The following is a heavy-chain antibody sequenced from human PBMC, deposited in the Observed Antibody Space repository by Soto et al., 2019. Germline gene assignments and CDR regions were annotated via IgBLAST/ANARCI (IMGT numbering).Heavy chain of an antibody. J-gene: IGHJ4*02. V-gene: IGHV3-7*01. Sequence: PGGSLRLSCAASEFTFSSYWMSWVRQAPGKGLEWVANIKQDGSEKYYVDSVKGRFTISRDNAKNSLYLQMNSLRAEDTAVYYCARERGSSGYYSYFDYWGQGTLVTVSS. CDR2: IKQDGSEK. CDR1: EFTFSSYW. CDR3: ARERGSSGYYSYFDY. D-gene: IGHD3-22*01.